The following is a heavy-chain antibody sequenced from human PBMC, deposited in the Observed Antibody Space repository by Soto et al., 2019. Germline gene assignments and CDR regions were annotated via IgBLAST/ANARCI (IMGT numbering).Heavy chain of an antibody. J-gene: IGHJ3*02. CDR2: ISYEGSNK. D-gene: IGHD3-16*01. CDR3: ARDGGAFDI. Sequence: QVQLVDSGGGVVQPGRSLRLSCAASGFTFISYAMHWVRQAPGKGLEWVAVISYEGSNKYYADSVKGRFTISRDNSRNTLYLQMNSLRAEDTAVYYCARDGGAFDIWGQGTMVTVSS. CDR1: GFTFISYA. V-gene: IGHV3-30-3*01.